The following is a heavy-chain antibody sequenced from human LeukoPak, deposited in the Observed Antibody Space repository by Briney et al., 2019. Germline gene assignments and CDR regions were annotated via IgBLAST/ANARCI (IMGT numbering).Heavy chain of an antibody. CDR3: AKAGGPNPPYDY. J-gene: IGHJ4*02. CDR1: GFTFSSYG. Sequence: GGSLRLSCAASGFTFSSYGMHWVRQAPGKGLEWVAVISYDGSNKYYADSVKGRFTISRDNSKSTLYLQMNSLRADDTAVYYCAKAGGPNPPYDYWGQGTLVTVSS. D-gene: IGHD4/OR15-4a*01. V-gene: IGHV3-30*18. CDR2: ISYDGSNK.